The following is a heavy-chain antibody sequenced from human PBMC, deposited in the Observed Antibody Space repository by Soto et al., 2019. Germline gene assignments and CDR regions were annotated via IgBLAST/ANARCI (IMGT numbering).Heavy chain of an antibody. V-gene: IGHV2-5*02. Sequence: QITLKESGPTLVKPTQTLTLTCTFSGFSLSTSGVGVGWFRQPPGKALEGLALIYWDDDKRYSPALKSRIPITKDTSKNQMVLTMTNMDPVDTATYYCAHYPYDSGSYYTMRPIDPWVKGTLVTVSS. CDR2: IYWDDDK. CDR3: AHYPYDSGSYYTMRPIDP. D-gene: IGHD3-10*01. CDR1: GFSLSTSGVG. J-gene: IGHJ5*02.